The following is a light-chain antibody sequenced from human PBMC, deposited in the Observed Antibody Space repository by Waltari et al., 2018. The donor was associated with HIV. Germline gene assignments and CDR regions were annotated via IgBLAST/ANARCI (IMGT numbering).Light chain of an antibody. CDR3: QQANTFPHS. CDR1: QAVGTD. CDR2: DAS. V-gene: IGKV1-12*01. Sequence: DIEMTQSPSEVSASVGDRVIISRQASQAVGTDVAWYHVRPGRAPRLFIYDASRLEGGFSSSFAGSGFGTDFFFIIASLQSEDAGLYFCQQANTFPHSFGQGTKL. J-gene: IGKJ2*01.